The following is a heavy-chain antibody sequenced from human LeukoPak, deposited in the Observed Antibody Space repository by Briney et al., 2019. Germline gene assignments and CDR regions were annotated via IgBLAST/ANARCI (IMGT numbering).Heavy chain of an antibody. CDR3: ARERWAVGTIFGVASGNYMDV. Sequence: SETLSLTCAVSGGSISSSNGWSWVRQPPGKGLEWIGEIYHSGSTNYNPSLKSRVTISVDKSKNQFSLKLSSVTAADTAVYYCARERWAVGTIFGVASGNYMDVWGKGTTVTVSS. V-gene: IGHV4-4*02. CDR1: GGSISSSNG. CDR2: IYHSGST. J-gene: IGHJ6*03. D-gene: IGHD3-3*01.